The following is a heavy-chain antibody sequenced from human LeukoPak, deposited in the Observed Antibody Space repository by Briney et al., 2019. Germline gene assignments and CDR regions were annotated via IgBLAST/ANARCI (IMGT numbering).Heavy chain of an antibody. D-gene: IGHD5-12*01. CDR1: GFTFSSYE. J-gene: IGHJ4*02. CDR2: ISSSSSTI. Sequence: GGSLRLSCAASGFTFSSYEMNWVRQAPGEGLEWVSYISSSSSTIYYADSVKGRFTISRDNAKNSLYLQMNSLRAEDTAVYYCARDLYSGYDSSNYWGQGTLVTVSS. CDR3: ARDLYSGYDSSNY. V-gene: IGHV3-48*03.